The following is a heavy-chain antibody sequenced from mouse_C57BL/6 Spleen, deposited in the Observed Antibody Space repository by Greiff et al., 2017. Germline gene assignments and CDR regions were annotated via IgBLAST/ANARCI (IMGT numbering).Heavy chain of an antibody. Sequence: QVQLQQPGAELVKPGASVKLSCKASGYTFTSFWMHWVKQRPGQGLEWIGMILPNSGSTTYNEKFKSKATLTVDNSYSTAYMQLISLTSEASAVYDWASHYDDAMDYWGQGTSVTVSS. CDR3: ASHYDDAMDY. D-gene: IGHD1-2*01. CDR1: GYTFTSFW. J-gene: IGHJ4*01. V-gene: IGHV1-64*01. CDR2: ILPNSGST.